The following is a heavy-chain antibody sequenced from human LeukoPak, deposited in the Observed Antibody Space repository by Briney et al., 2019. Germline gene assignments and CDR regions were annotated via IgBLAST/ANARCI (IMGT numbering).Heavy chain of an antibody. CDR3: ARAEGVPYYDFWSGYYYPGGYYYYGMDV. J-gene: IGHJ6*02. Sequence: ASVKVSCKASGYTFTSYYMHWVRQAPGQGLEWMGIINPSGGSTSYAQKCQGRVTMTRDTSTSTVYMELSSLRSEDTAVYYCARAEGVPYYDFWSGYYYPGGYYYYGMDVWGQGTTVTVSS. CDR1: GYTFTSYY. D-gene: IGHD3-3*01. CDR2: INPSGGST. V-gene: IGHV1-46*01.